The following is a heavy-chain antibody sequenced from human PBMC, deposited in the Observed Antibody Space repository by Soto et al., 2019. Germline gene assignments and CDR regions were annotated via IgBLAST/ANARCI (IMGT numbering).Heavy chain of an antibody. J-gene: IGHJ4*02. CDR2: ISGRATSA. CDR1: GFTFSNYA. CDR3: SKSRYSDSSGDFYDF. D-gene: IGHD3-22*01. Sequence: EVQLLESGGGLVQPGGSLRLSCAASGFTFSNYAMSWLRQAPGKGLEWVPGISGRATSAYYADSVKGRFAISRDNSYNTLLLQLNSLRAEYTAVYYCSKSRYSDSSGDFYDFWGQGTLVSVSS. V-gene: IGHV3-23*01.